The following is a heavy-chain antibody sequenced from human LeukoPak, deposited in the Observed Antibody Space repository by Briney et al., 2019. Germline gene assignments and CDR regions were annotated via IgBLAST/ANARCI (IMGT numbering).Heavy chain of an antibody. CDR2: ISYDGSNK. D-gene: IGHD6-19*01. J-gene: IGHJ6*02. Sequence: GGSLRLSCAASGFTFSSYAMHWVRQAPGKGLEWGAVISYDGSNKYYADSVKGRFTISRDNSKNTLYLQMNSLRAEDTAVYYCARDRSEWLIYYYYYGMDVWGQGTTVTVSS. CDR1: GFTFSSYA. V-gene: IGHV3-30-3*01. CDR3: ARDRSEWLIYYYYYGMDV.